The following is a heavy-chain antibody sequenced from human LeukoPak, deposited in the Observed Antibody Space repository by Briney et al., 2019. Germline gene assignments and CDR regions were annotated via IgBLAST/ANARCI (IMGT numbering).Heavy chain of an antibody. J-gene: IGHJ3*02. Sequence: GGSLRLSCAASGFTFSSYAMHWVRQAPGKGLEWVAVISYDGSNKYYADSVKGRFTISRDNSKNTLYLQMNSLRAEDTAVYYCARDRSEEGPVDAFDIWGQGTMVTVSS. V-gene: IGHV3-30*04. CDR3: ARDRSEEGPVDAFDI. CDR1: GFTFSSYA. CDR2: ISYDGSNK.